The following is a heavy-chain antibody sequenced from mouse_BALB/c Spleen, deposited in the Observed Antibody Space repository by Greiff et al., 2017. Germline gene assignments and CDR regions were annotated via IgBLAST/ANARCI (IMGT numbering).Heavy chain of an antibody. Sequence: EVKLVESGGGLVQPGGSLRLSCATSGFTFTDYYMSWVRQPPGKALEWLGFIRNKANGYTTEYSASVKGRFTISRDNSQSILYLQMNTLRAEDSATYYCARDGYYAMDDWGQGTSVTVSS. J-gene: IGHJ4*01. CDR2: IRNKANGYTT. CDR1: GFTFTDYY. V-gene: IGHV7-3*02. CDR3: ARDGYYAMDD.